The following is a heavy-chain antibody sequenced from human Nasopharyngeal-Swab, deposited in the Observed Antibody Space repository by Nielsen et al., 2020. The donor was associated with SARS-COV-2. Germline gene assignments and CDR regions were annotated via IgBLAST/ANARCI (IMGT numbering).Heavy chain of an antibody. CDR2: IYTSGST. Sequence: WIRQPSGKGLEWIGRIYTSGSTNYNPSLKSRVTISVDTSKNQFSLKLSSVTAADTAVYYCARGITTLYYYYYMDVWGKGTTVPSP. V-gene: IGHV4-61*02. J-gene: IGHJ6*03. CDR3: ARGITTLYYYYYMDV. D-gene: IGHD3-10*01.